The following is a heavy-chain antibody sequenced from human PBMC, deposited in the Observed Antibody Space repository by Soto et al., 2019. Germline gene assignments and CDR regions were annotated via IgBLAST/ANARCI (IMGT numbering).Heavy chain of an antibody. V-gene: IGHV1-3*01. Sequence: QGQLVQAGAEVLQPGASVKLSCKTYDYVYSAYSIDWVRLAPGHGLVWMGWIYCGDGDTNYSHNYQGRVTFSRETFASAADVELVGLTPEDTAVYHCGREHTDCQSSGYPHGMGVSGQWTTGTVAS. CDR3: GREHTDCQSSGYPHGMGV. J-gene: IGHJ6*02. CDR2: IYCGDGDT. D-gene: IGHD3-22*01. CDR1: DYVYSAYS.